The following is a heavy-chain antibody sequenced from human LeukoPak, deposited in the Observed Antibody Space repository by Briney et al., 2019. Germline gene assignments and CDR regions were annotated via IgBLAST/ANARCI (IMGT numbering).Heavy chain of an antibody. V-gene: IGHV4-4*07. D-gene: IGHD4-17*01. CDR1: GGSISSYY. CDR2: IYTSGST. Sequence: SETLSLTCTVSGGSISSYYWSWIRQPAGKGLEWIGRIYTSGSTNYNPSLKSRVTMSVDTSKNQFSLKLSSVTAADTAVYYCARGGTMTTVSYWYFDLWGRGTLVTVSS. J-gene: IGHJ2*01. CDR3: ARGGTMTTVSYWYFDL.